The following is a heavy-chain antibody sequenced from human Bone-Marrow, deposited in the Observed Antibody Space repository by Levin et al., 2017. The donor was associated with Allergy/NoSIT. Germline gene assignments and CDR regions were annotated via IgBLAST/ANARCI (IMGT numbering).Heavy chain of an antibody. J-gene: IGHJ2*01. CDR2: IYYSGST. CDR1: GGSISSYY. D-gene: IGHD2-15*01. V-gene: IGHV4-59*01. CDR3: ARVCSGGSCYYDWYFDL. Sequence: KPSETLSLTCTVSGGSISSYYWSWIRQPPGKGLEWIGYIYYSGSTNYNPSLKSRVTISVDTSKNQFSLKLSSVTAADTAVYYCARVCSGGSCYYDWYFDLWGRGTLVTVSS.